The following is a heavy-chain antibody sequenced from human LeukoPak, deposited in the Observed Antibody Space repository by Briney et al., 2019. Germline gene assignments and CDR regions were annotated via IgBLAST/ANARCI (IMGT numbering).Heavy chain of an antibody. CDR3: AREGRGVEVSYDY. CDR1: GYTFTSYA. J-gene: IGHJ4*02. CDR2: INAGNGNT. V-gene: IGHV1-3*01. D-gene: IGHD3-10*01. Sequence: GASVKVSCKASGYTFTSYAMHWVRQAPGQRLEWMGWINAGNGNTKYSQKFQGRVTITRDTSASTAYMELSSLRSEDTAVYYCAREGRGVEVSYDYWGQGTLVTVSS.